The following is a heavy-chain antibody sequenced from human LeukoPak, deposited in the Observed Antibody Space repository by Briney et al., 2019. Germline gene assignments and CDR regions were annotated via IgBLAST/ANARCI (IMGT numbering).Heavy chain of an antibody. V-gene: IGHV1-58*02. CDR1: GFTFTSSP. CDR3: ARGDIVVVSPTVSHTSRMDD. Sequence: ASVKVSCKASGFTFTSSPMQWVRQARGQRLEWIGWIVVGSGNTNYAQKFQERVTITRDMSTNTAYMELSSLRSEDTAVYFCARGDIVVVSPTVSHTSRMDDWGHGTTVTVSS. D-gene: IGHD2-21*01. J-gene: IGHJ6*02. CDR2: IVVGSGNT.